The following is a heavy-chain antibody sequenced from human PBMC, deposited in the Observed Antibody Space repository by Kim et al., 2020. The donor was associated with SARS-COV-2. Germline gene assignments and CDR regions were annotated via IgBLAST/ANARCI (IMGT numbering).Heavy chain of an antibody. D-gene: IGHD5-12*01. V-gene: IGHV3-53*01. CDR3: AREKGGYNSYFDY. Sequence: GGSLRLSCAVSGFTVSSNYMAWVRQAPGRGLEWVSVFYTGGSTDYADSVKGRLTLSRDNSKNTLYLQMNRLRVEETAVYYCAREKGGYNSYFDYWGQGALVTVSS. CDR2: FYTGGST. J-gene: IGHJ4*02. CDR1: GFTVSSNY.